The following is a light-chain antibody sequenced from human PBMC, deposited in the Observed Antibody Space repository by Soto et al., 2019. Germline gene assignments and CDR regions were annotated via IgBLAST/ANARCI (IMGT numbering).Light chain of an antibody. CDR1: QSVSSNY. Sequence: EIVLTQSPDTLSLSPGERATLSCRASQSVSSNYVAWYQQKPGQAPRLLTHGSSSRATGVPDRFSGRGSGTTFTLVISRLEPEDFAVYYCQQYNNWPPWTFGQGTKVEIK. J-gene: IGKJ1*01. V-gene: IGKV3-20*01. CDR3: QQYNNWPPWT. CDR2: GSS.